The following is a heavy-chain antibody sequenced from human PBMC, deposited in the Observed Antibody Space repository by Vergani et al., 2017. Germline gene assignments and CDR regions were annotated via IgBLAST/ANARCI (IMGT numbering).Heavy chain of an antibody. V-gene: IGHV3-23*01. D-gene: IGHD6-6*01. CDR2: ISGSGGST. Sequence: EVQLLESGGGLVQPGGSLRLSCAASGFTFSSYAMSWVRQAPGKGLEWVSAISGSGGSTYYADSVKGRFTISRDNSKNTLYLQMNSLRAEDTAVYYCAKVRSGSSLPAGILTGGMDVWGQGTTVTVSS. J-gene: IGHJ6*02. CDR3: AKVRSGSSLPAGILTGGMDV. CDR1: GFTFSSYA.